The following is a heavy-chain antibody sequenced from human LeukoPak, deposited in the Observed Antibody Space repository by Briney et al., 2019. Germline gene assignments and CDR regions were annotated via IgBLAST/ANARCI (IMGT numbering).Heavy chain of an antibody. CDR1: GYTFTSYA. J-gene: IGHJ4*02. Sequence: ASVKVSCKASGYTFTSYAMHWVRQAPGQRLEWMGWINAGNGNTKYSQKFQGRVTITWDTSASTAYMELSSLRSEDTAVYYCARDLYYYGSGSYYPLDYWGQGTLVTVSS. CDR3: ARDLYYYGSGSYYPLDY. CDR2: INAGNGNT. V-gene: IGHV1-3*01. D-gene: IGHD3-10*01.